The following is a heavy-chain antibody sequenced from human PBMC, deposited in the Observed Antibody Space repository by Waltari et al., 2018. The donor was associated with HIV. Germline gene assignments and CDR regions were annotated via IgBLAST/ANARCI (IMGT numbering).Heavy chain of an antibody. D-gene: IGHD3-10*01. Sequence: LVAAGGGVVTTGGSVSATCEGSGFDMLHVSLNWVRQSPMRGLEWVASIRRGNNEKNYLDSVRGRFVISRDNSESSVYLQMDSLREEDTATYFCVRDDPGYGPIDYWGQGTLVTV. J-gene: IGHJ4*02. CDR3: VRDDPGYGPIDY. V-gene: IGHV3-21*04. CDR2: IRRGNNEK. CDR1: GFDMLHVS.